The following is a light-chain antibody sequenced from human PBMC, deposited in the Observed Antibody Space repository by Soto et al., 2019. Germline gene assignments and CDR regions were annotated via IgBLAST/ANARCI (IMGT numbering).Light chain of an antibody. CDR2: GAA. V-gene: IGKV3-15*01. J-gene: IGKJ4*01. Sequence: ETQMTQSPVTLSVSPGERVTLSCRASQSVSSDLAWYQKKPGQPPRLLIYGAATRATGIPARFSGSGSGTEFTLTINSLQSEDLALYYCQQYNIWPLTFGGGTRVQIK. CDR3: QQYNIWPLT. CDR1: QSVSSD.